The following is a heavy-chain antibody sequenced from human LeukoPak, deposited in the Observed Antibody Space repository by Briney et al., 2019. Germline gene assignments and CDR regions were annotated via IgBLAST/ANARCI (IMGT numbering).Heavy chain of an antibody. CDR3: ARGYCSSTSCYARNDFDY. CDR2: INPNSGGT. CDR1: GYIFTDYY. Sequence: ASVKVSCKASGYIFTDYYKHWVRQAPGKGLEWMGRINPNSGGTNHAQKFQGRVTMTRDTSITTAYMELSRLRSDDTAVYYCARGYCSSTSCYARNDFDYWGQGTLVTVSS. J-gene: IGHJ4*02. V-gene: IGHV1-2*06. D-gene: IGHD2-2*01.